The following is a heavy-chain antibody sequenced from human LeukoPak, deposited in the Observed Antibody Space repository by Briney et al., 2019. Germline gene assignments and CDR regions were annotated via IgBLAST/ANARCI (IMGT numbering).Heavy chain of an antibody. CDR1: GFTFSSYA. CDR2: ISGSGGST. CDR3: ARTYYYGSGSYYGPYDY. V-gene: IGHV3-23*01. D-gene: IGHD3-10*01. Sequence: GGSLRLSCAASGFTFSSYAMSWVRQAPGKGLERVSAISGSGGSTYYADSVKGRFTISRDNSKNTLYLQMNSLRAEDTAVYYCARTYYYGSGSYYGPYDYWGQGTLVTVSS. J-gene: IGHJ4*02.